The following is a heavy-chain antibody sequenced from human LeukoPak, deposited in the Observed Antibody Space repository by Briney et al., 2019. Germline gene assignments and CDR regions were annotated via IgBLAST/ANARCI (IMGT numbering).Heavy chain of an antibody. Sequence: ASVKVSCKVSGYTLSELSMHWVRQAPGKGLERKGGFNPEDGETIYAQKFQGRVTMTEDTSTDTAYMELSSLRSEDTAVYYCATSGWVPYYYYGMDVWGQGTTVTVSS. D-gene: IGHD1-26*01. CDR3: ATSGWVPYYYYGMDV. CDR2: FNPEDGET. V-gene: IGHV1-24*01. J-gene: IGHJ6*02. CDR1: GYTLSELS.